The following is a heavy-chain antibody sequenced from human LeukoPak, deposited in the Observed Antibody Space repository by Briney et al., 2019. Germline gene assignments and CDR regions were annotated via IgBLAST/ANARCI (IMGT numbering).Heavy chain of an antibody. CDR1: GGSISSYY. D-gene: IGHD3-9*01. Sequence: PSETLSLTCTVSGGSISSYYWSWIRQPPGKGLEWIGYIYYSGSTNYNPSLKSRVTISVDTSKNQFSLKLSSVTAAGTAVYYCAREYYDILTGYYYFDYWGQGTLVTVSS. CDR2: IYYSGST. CDR3: AREYYDILTGYYYFDY. J-gene: IGHJ4*02. V-gene: IGHV4-59*01.